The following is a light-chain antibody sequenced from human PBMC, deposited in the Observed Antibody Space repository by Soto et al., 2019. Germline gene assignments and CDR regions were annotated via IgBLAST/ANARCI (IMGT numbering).Light chain of an antibody. V-gene: IGKV1-5*01. J-gene: IGKJ4*01. CDR2: DAS. CDR3: QQYNSFLT. CDR1: QSISSW. Sequence: DIQMTQSPSTLSASVGDRVTITCRASQSISSWLAWYQQRPGKAPKLLIYDASILESGVPSRFSGSGSGTEFTLTISCLQPDDFATYYCQQYNSFLTFGGGTKVEIK.